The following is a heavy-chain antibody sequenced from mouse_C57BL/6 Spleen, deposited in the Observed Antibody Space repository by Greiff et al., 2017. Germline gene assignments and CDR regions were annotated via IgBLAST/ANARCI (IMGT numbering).Heavy chain of an antibody. V-gene: IGHV1-53*01. CDR2: INPSNGGT. CDR1: GYTFTSYW. CDR3: ARWNYGSSLRDDY. Sequence: QVQLQQPGTELVKPGASVKLSCKASGYTFTSYWMHWVKQRPGQGLEWIGNINPSNGGTNYNEKFKSKATLTVDKSSSTAYMQLSSLTAEDAAVYYCARWNYGSSLRDDYWGQVTTLTVSS. D-gene: IGHD1-1*01. J-gene: IGHJ2*01.